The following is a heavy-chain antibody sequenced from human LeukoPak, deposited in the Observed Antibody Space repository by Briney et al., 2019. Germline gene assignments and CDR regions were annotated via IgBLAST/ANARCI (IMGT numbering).Heavy chain of an antibody. V-gene: IGHV3-23*01. CDR3: AKDRTLVRGVSDY. Sequence: GGSLRLSCAASGFTFSSNAMSWVRRAPGKGLEWVSAISGSGATTSYADSVKGRFTISRDNSKSTLYLQMNSLRAEDTAVYYCAKDRTLVRGVSDYWGQGTLVTVSS. CDR1: GFTFSSNA. D-gene: IGHD3-10*01. J-gene: IGHJ4*02. CDR2: ISGSGATT.